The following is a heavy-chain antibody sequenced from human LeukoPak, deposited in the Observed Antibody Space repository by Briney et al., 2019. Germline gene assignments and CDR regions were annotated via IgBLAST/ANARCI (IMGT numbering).Heavy chain of an antibody. V-gene: IGHV4-39*07. CDR2: FSSGGSA. J-gene: IGHJ4*02. CDR1: GGSISSSSYY. Sequence: SETLSLTCIVPGGSISSSSYYWAWIRQSPGEGLEWIGTFSSGGSAYYNPSLTSRLSISKYASDNQLSLRLHSVAAADTAVYYCARKQTGTMYDVWGQGTQVTVSS. D-gene: IGHD1-7*01. CDR3: ARKQTGTMYDV.